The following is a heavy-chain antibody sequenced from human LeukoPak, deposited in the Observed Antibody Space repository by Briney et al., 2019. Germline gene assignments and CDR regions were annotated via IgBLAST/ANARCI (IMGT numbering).Heavy chain of an antibody. J-gene: IGHJ4*02. D-gene: IGHD6-25*01. Sequence: GGSLRLSCAASRFSFNTYWMSRVRQARGEGKEWVANTKPDGSEKYYVDSVRGRFTISSDNAKSLLLLQMSNLRAEDTSIYYCATEGYNSARDSWGQGTQVTVSS. CDR2: TKPDGSEK. CDR3: ATEGYNSARDS. V-gene: IGHV3-7*01. CDR1: RFSFNTYW.